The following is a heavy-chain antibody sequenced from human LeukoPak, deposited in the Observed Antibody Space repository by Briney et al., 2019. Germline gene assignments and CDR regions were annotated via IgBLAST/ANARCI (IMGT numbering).Heavy chain of an antibody. CDR2: IYGGGGGGST. CDR3: ARIAAAGPFDY. D-gene: IGHD6-13*01. Sequence: GGSLRLSCAASGFSVSSSYMSWVRQAPGKGLEWVSVIYGGGGGGSTSYADSVKGRFTISRDNSKNTLYLQMNSLRAEDTAVYYCARIAAAGPFDYWGQGTLVTVSS. CDR1: GFSVSSSY. J-gene: IGHJ4*02. V-gene: IGHV3-53*01.